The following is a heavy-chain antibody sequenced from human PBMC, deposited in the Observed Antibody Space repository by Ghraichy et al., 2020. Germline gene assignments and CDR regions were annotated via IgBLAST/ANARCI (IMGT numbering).Heavy chain of an antibody. J-gene: IGHJ5*02. V-gene: IGHV3-7*03. CDR3: ARAEANGFGP. Sequence: GGSLRLSCAVSGFKFTDYWMTWVRQAPGKGLEWVANIKEDGSETYYVDSVKGRFTVSRDNAKNSVYLQMSSLRAEDTAVYYCARAEANGFGPWGQGTLVIVSS. CDR2: IKEDGSET. D-gene: IGHD2-8*01. CDR1: GFKFTDYW.